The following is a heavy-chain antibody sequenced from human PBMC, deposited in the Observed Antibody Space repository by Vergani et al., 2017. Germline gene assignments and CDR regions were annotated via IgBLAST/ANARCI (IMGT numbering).Heavy chain of an antibody. CDR2: ISPDGRTT. J-gene: IGHJ4*02. Sequence: EVQLLESGGGLVQPGGSLRLSCAASGFSFRTFSMFWVRQPPGKGLAWVSKISPDGRTTEYADSVRGRFTISRDNAKNSLYLQMNSLRAEDTAVYYCAKLPSGRIVGPLYYFDSWGQGTLVTVSS. V-gene: IGHV3-48*04. CDR1: GFSFRTFS. D-gene: IGHD1-26*01. CDR3: AKLPSGRIVGPLYYFDS.